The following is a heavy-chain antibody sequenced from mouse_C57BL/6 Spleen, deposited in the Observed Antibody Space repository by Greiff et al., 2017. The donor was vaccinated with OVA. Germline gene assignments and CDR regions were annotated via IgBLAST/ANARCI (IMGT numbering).Heavy chain of an antibody. D-gene: IGHD2-12*01. CDR1: GFTFTDYY. J-gene: IGHJ2*01. CDR3: ARWSDDDGDYFDY. CDR2: IRNKANGYTT. Sequence: EVQRVESGGGLVQPGGSLSLSCAASGFTFTDYYMSWVRQPPGKALEWLGFIRNKANGYTTEYSASVKGRFTISRDNSQSILYLQRNALRAEDSATYYCARWSDDDGDYFDYWGQGTTLTVSS. V-gene: IGHV7-3*01.